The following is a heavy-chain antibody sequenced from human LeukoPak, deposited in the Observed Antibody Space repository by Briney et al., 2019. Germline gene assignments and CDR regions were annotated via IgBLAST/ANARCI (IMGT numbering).Heavy chain of an antibody. V-gene: IGHV4-4*02. CDR1: GGSISSSNW. CDR3: ARSPYYYDSSGYYEY. J-gene: IGHJ4*02. Sequence: SGTLSLTCAVSGGSISSSNWWSWVRQPPGKGLEWIGEIYHSGSTNYNPSLKSRVTISVDTSKNQFSLKLSSVTAADTAVYYCARSPYYYDSSGYYEYWGQGTLVTVSS. CDR2: IYHSGST. D-gene: IGHD3-22*01.